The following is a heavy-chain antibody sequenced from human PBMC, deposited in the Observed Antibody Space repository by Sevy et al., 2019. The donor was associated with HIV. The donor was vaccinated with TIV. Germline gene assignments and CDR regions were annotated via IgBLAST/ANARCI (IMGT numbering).Heavy chain of an antibody. CDR1: GGSLSDYG. CDR3: ASVRPCGGDCYFSDS. Sequence: ASVKVSCKASGGSLSDYGMNWVRQAPGQGLEWTGGIIPRVGLTNYAQKFHDRVTITADESTSTVYIEVRRLTSEDTGVYYCASVRPCGGDCYFSDSWGQGTLVTVSS. J-gene: IGHJ4*02. V-gene: IGHV1-69*10. D-gene: IGHD2-21*01. CDR2: IIPRVGLT.